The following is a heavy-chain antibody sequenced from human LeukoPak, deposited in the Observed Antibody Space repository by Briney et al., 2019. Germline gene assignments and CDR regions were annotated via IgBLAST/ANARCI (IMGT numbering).Heavy chain of an antibody. CDR2: IYSGGST. V-gene: IGHV3-66*01. Sequence: GGSLRLSCAASGFTFSSNYMSWVRQAPGKGLEWVSVIYSGGSTYYSDSVKDRFTISRDNSKNTLYLQMNSLRAEDTAVYYCARNGHSGSYYYWGQGTLVTVSS. CDR3: ARNGHSGSYYY. CDR1: GFTFSSNY. J-gene: IGHJ4*02. D-gene: IGHD3-10*01.